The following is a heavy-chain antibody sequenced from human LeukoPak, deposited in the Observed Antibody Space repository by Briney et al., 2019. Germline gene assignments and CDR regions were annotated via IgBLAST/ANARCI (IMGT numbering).Heavy chain of an antibody. CDR1: GFTFSDYY. Sequence: GGSLRLSCAASGFTFSDYYMSWIRQAPGKGLEWVSYISSSGNTKYYADSVKGRFTISRDNAKNSLYLQMNSLRAEDTAVYYCATQKNDFWSGSSYDAFDIWGQGTMVIVSS. J-gene: IGHJ3*02. D-gene: IGHD3-3*01. CDR3: ATQKNDFWSGSSYDAFDI. CDR2: ISSSGNTK. V-gene: IGHV3-11*01.